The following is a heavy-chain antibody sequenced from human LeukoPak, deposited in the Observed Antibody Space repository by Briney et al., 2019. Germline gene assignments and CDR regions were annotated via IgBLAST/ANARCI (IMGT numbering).Heavy chain of an antibody. V-gene: IGHV1-8*01. Sequence: ASVKVSCKASGYTFTSYDINWVRQATGQGLEWMGWMNPNSGNTGYAQKFQGRVTMTRNTSISTAYMELSSLRSEDTAVYYCARTGGPPYYDFWSGYYANYYHYYGMDVWGQGTTVTVSS. D-gene: IGHD3-3*01. CDR2: MNPNSGNT. J-gene: IGHJ6*02. CDR3: ARTGGPPYYDFWSGYYANYYHYYGMDV. CDR1: GYTFTSYD.